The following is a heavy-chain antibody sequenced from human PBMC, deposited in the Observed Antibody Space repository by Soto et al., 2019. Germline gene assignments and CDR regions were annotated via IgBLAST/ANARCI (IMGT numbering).Heavy chain of an antibody. J-gene: IGHJ6*02. V-gene: IGHV3-33*01. CDR1: GFTFSSYG. CDR3: ARGLFMTTVVGSYGMDV. Sequence: GGSLRLSCAASGFTFSSYGMHWVRQAPGKGLEWVAVIWYDGSNKYYADSVKGRFTISRDNSKNTLYLQMNSLRAEDTAVYYCARGLFMTTVVGSYGMDVWGQGTTVTVS. CDR2: IWYDGSNK. D-gene: IGHD4-17*01.